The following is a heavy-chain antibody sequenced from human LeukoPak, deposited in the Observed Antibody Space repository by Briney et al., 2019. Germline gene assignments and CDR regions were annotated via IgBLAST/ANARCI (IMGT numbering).Heavy chain of an antibody. Sequence: SETLSLTCAVSGGSINSGGDSWSWIRQPPGTGLEWIGYIYYSGSTYYNPSLKSRVTISVDTSKNQFSLKLSSVTAADTAVYYCARRRWERTKWGNWFDPWGQGTLVTVSS. CDR3: ARRRWERTKWGNWFDP. D-gene: IGHD7-27*01. V-gene: IGHV4-30-4*07. CDR1: GGSINSGGDS. CDR2: IYYSGST. J-gene: IGHJ5*02.